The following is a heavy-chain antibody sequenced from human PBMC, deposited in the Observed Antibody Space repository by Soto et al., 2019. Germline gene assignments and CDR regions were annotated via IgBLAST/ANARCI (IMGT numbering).Heavy chain of an antibody. V-gene: IGHV1-69*13. CDR1: GGTFSSYA. J-gene: IGHJ4*02. D-gene: IGHD6-6*01. CDR3: ARFLGSSGPADY. CDR2: IIPIFGTA. Sequence: RASVKVSCKASGGTFSSYAISWVRQAPGQGLEWMGGIIPIFGTANYAQKFQGRVTITADESTSTAYMELSSLRSEDTAVYYCARFLGSSGPADYWGQGTLVTVSS.